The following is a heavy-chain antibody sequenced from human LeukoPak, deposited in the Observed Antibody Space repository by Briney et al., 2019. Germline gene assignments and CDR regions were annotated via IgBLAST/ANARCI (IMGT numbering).Heavy chain of an antibody. J-gene: IGHJ3*02. CDR1: GGTFSSYA. D-gene: IGHD5-12*01. CDR2: IIPIFGTA. Sequence: SVKVSCKASGGTFSSYAISWVRQAPGQGLEWMGGIIPIFGTANYAQKFQGRVTITADKSTSTAYMELSSLRSEDTAVYYCARGYSGYDYPYDAFDIWGQGTMVTVSS. CDR3: ARGYSGYDYPYDAFDI. V-gene: IGHV1-69*06.